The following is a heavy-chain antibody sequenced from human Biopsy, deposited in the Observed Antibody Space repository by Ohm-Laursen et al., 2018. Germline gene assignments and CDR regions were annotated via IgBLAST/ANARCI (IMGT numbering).Heavy chain of an antibody. J-gene: IGHJ4*02. D-gene: IGHD3-16*02. CDR1: GGSINSGGHF. CDR2: IYDNGGT. Sequence: TLSLTCSVSGGSINSGGHFWGWVRQSPGKGLEWIGYIYDNGGTYYNPSLMSLVSISADTPKNQVSLRLNSVTAADTAVYYCTRVRIFGGVIGGYYFDSWGQGILVTVSS. CDR3: TRVRIFGGVIGGYYFDS. V-gene: IGHV4-31*01.